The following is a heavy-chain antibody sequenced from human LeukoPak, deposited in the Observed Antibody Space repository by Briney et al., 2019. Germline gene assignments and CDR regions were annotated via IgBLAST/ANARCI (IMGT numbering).Heavy chain of an antibody. CDR2: ISSSSSTI. D-gene: IGHD6-19*01. CDR3: ASFSVAGRTRGAFDI. J-gene: IGHJ3*02. Sequence: PGGSLRLSCAASGFTFSSYSMNWVRQAPGKGLEWVSYISSSSSTIYYADSVKGRFTISRDNAKNSLYLQMNSPRAEDTAVYYCASFSVAGRTRGAFDIWGQGTMVTVSS. CDR1: GFTFSSYS. V-gene: IGHV3-48*01.